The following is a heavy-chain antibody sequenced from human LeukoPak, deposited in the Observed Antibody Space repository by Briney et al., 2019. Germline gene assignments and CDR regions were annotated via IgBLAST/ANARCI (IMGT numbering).Heavy chain of an antibody. CDR1: GYTFTGYY. CDR2: INPNSGGT. J-gene: IGHJ4*02. Sequence: ASVKVSCKASGYTFTGYYMHWVRQAPGQGLEWMGWINPNSGGTNYAQKFQGRVTMTRDTSISTAYMELSRLRPDDTAEYYCAVTPTTVTTVTYDYWGQGTLVTVSS. V-gene: IGHV1-2*02. CDR3: AVTPTTVTTVTYDY. D-gene: IGHD4-17*01.